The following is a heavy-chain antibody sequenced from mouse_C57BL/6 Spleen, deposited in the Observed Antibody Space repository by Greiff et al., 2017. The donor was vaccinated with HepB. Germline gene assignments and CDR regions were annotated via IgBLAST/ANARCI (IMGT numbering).Heavy chain of an antibody. CDR1: GYTFTSYW. D-gene: IGHD2-4*01. CDR3: ARCVIYYDYDDGYWYFDV. CDR2: IYPGSGST. J-gene: IGHJ1*03. Sequence: VQLQQPGAELVKPGASVKMSCKASGYTFTSYWITWVKQRPGQGLEWIGDIYPGSGSTNYNEKFKSKATLTVDTSSRTAYMQISSLTSEDSAVYYCARCVIYYDYDDGYWYFDVWGTGTTVTVSS. V-gene: IGHV1-55*01.